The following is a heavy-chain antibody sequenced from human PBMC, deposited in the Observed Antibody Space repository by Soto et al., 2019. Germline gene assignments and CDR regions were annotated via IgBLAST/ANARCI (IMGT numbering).Heavy chain of an antibody. CDR1: GFTFSTYA. J-gene: IGHJ6*03. D-gene: IGHD2-8*01. CDR3: AVRYCTNGVCYTNYYYYIDV. V-gene: IGHV3-23*01. Sequence: GGSLRLSCAASGFTFSTYAMSWVRQAPGKGLEWVSTITTSGGNTYYADSVQGRFTISRDNSKNTLYLQMNSLRAEDTAVYYCAVRYCTNGVCYTNYYYYIDVWVKGATVTVSS. CDR2: ITTSGGNT.